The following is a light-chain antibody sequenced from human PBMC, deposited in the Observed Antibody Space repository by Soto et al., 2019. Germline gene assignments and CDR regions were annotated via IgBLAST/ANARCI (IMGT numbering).Light chain of an antibody. J-gene: IGLJ7*01. Sequence: QSVLTQPPSLSGTTGQRVTISCSGSTSNIAGNTVHWYQHLPETAPKLLLYIDDQRPSGVPDRFSGSKSGTSASLAISGLQSEDEADYYCATWDDSLNAAVFGGGTQLTVL. CDR2: IDD. CDR3: ATWDDSLNAAV. V-gene: IGLV1-44*01. CDR1: TSNIAGNT.